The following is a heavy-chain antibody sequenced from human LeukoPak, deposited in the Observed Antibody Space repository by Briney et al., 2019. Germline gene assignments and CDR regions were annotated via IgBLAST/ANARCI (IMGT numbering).Heavy chain of an antibody. J-gene: IGHJ4*02. CDR3: ARGRTGIAAALSN. V-gene: IGHV1-8*01. D-gene: IGHD6-13*01. CDR2: MNPNSGNT. Sequence: ASVKVSCKASGYTFTSYDINWVRQAAGQGLEWMGWMNPNSGNTGYAQKFQGRVTMTRNTSINTAYMELTSLTSEDTAVYYCARGRTGIAAALSNWGQGTLVTVSS. CDR1: GYTFTSYD.